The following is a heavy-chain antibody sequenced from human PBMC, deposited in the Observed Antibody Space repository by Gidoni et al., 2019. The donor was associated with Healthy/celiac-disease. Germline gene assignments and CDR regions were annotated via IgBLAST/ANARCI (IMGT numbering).Heavy chain of an antibody. D-gene: IGHD3-16*02. CDR1: GCPLSSYG. CDR2: ISYDGSNK. V-gene: IGHV3-30*18. CDR3: AKEGMITFGGVIVNFDY. J-gene: IGHJ4*02. Sequence: QEQLFAPGGGVVAPGRTLTLPCAAPGCPLSSYGMHWVPQAPGKGLEWVAVISYDGSNKYYADSVKGRFTISRDNSKNTLYLQMNSLRAEDTAVYYCAKEGMITFGGVIVNFDYWGQGTLVTVSS.